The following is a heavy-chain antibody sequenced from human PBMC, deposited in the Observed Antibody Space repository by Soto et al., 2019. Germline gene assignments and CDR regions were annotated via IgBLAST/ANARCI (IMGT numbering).Heavy chain of an antibody. CDR1: GVSLSGYG. CDR2: ISYDGSIR. CDR3: AKDRRDYDFWSGYYYYGLDV. J-gene: IGHJ6*02. Sequence: QVQLVESGGGVVQPGTSLSLSCIASGVSLSGYGMHWVRQAPGRGLEWVAVISYDGSIRYYVDSVKGRFTITRDNRENRLHLQMNSLRAEDTAVYYCAKDRRDYDFWSGYYYYGLDVWGHGTTVTVSS. V-gene: IGHV3-30*18. D-gene: IGHD3-3*01.